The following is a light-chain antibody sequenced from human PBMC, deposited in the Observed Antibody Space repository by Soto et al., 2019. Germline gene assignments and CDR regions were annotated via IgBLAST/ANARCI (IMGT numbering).Light chain of an antibody. Sequence: DIQMTQSPSTLSASLGDRVTITCRASQSISRWLAWYQQKPGKAPKLLISDVSNLERGVPSRFSGSGSGTEFTLTISSLETDDVETYYCQQYSSYASFGQGTKV. J-gene: IGKJ1*01. CDR2: DVS. CDR3: QQYSSYAS. CDR1: QSISRW. V-gene: IGKV1-5*01.